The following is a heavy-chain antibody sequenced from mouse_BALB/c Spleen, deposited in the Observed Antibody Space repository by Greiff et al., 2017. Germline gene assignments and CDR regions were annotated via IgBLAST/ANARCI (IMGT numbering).Heavy chain of an antibody. Sequence: VQLQQSGPGLVKPSQSLSLTCTVTGYSITSDYAWNWIRQFPGNKLEWMGYISYSGSTSYNPSLKSRISITRDTSKNQFFLQLNSVTTEDTAMYYCARDTGGNSAWFAYWGQGTLVTVSA. CDR1: GYSITSDYA. V-gene: IGHV3-2*02. J-gene: IGHJ3*01. CDR2: ISYSGST. D-gene: IGHD2-1*01. CDR3: ARDTGGNSAWFAY.